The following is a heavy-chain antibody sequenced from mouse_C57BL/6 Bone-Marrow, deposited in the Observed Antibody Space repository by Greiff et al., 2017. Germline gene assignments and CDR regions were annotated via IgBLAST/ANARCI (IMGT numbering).Heavy chain of an antibody. V-gene: IGHV1-69*01. J-gene: IGHJ1*03. CDR3: ARRGGSTVVAHFDV. Sequence: QVQLQQPGAELVMPGASVKLSCKASGYTFTSYWMHWVKQRPGQGLEWIGEIDPSDSYTNYNQKFKGKSTLTVAKSSSTAYMQLSSLTSEDSAVYYCARRGGSTVVAHFDVWGTGTTVTVSS. CDR2: IDPSDSYT. D-gene: IGHD1-1*01. CDR1: GYTFTSYW.